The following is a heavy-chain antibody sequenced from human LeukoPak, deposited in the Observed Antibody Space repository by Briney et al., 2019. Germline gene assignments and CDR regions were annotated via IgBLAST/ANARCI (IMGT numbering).Heavy chain of an antibody. J-gene: IGHJ4*02. CDR1: GFTFSSYS. V-gene: IGHV3-48*04. Sequence: GGSLRLSCAASGFTFSSYSMNWVRQAPGKGLEWVSYISSSSSTIYYADSVKGRFTISRDNAKNSLYLRMNSLRAEDTAVYYCARDASSSGYDYWGQGTLVTVSS. CDR2: ISSSSSTI. D-gene: IGHD6-6*01. CDR3: ARDASSSGYDY.